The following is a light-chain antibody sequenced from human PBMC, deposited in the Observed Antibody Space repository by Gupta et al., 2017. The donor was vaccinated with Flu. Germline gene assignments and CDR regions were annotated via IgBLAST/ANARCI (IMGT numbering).Light chain of an antibody. CDR3: QQLNTFPLT. CDR2: AAS. J-gene: IGKJ4*01. CDR1: QGSNNN. V-gene: IGKV1-9*01. Sequence: GDRVTITCRASQGSNNNLAWYQKKSGKAPKLLIYAASTLQSGVPSRFSGRGSGSEFTLTISTLQPEDFATYFCQQLNTFPLTFGGGTIVEIQ.